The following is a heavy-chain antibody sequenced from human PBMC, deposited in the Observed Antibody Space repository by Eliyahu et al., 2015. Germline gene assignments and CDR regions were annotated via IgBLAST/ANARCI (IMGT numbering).Heavy chain of an antibody. V-gene: IGHV1-69*01. CDR2: IIPIFGTA. Sequence: GIIPIFGTANYAQKFQGRVTITADESTSTAYMELSSLRSEDTAVYYCARGAIGYDILTGYYNSHDYWGQGTLVTVSS. D-gene: IGHD3-9*01. CDR3: ARGAIGYDILTGYYNSHDY. J-gene: IGHJ4*02.